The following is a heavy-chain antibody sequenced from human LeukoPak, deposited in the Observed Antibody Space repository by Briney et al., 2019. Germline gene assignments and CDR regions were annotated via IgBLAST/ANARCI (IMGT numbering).Heavy chain of an antibody. D-gene: IGHD1-1*01. CDR1: GGSISSYY. CDR2: IYTSGST. J-gene: IGHJ6*02. Sequence: SETLSFTCTVSGGSISSYYWSWIRQPAGKGLEWIGRIYTSGSTNYNPSLKSRVTMSVDTSKNQFSLKLSSVTAADTAVYYCARASRLWNDPGMDVWGQGTTVTVSS. CDR3: ARASRLWNDPGMDV. V-gene: IGHV4-4*07.